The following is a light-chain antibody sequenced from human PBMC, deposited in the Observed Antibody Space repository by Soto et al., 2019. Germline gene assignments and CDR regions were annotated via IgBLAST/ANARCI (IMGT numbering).Light chain of an antibody. CDR1: RYIRSD. V-gene: IGKV1-6*01. CDR3: QHYNSYSQA. Sequence: MTHGPFYMTASIGNRFTIACVASRYIRSDLSWYQQRPGQAPKVLIYAASSLQSGVPSRFSGSGSGTEFTLTISSLQPDDFATYYCQHYNSYSQAFGQGTNVDIK. J-gene: IGKJ1*01. CDR2: AAS.